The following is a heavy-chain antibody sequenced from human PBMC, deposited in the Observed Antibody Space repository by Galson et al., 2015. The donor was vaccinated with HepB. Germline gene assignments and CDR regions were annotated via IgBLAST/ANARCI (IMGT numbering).Heavy chain of an antibody. CDR3: ARALGLGGYYYYGMDV. CDR1: GYTFTSYY. D-gene: IGHD3-16*01. J-gene: IGHJ6*02. CDR2: INPSGGST. V-gene: IGHV1-46*04. Sequence: SVKVSCKASGYTFTSYYMHWVRQAPGQGLEWMGIINPSGGSTSYAQRLQGRVTMTRDTSTSTVYMELSSLRSEDTAVYYCARALGLGGYYYYGMDVWGQGTTVTVSS.